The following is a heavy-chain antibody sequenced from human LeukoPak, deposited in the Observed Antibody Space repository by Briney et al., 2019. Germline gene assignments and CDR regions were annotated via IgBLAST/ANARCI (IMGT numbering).Heavy chain of an antibody. Sequence: GSSVKVSCKASGGTFSSYAISWVRQAPGQGLEWMGGIIPIFGTANYAQKFQGRVTITTDESTSTAYMELSSLRSEDTAVYYCARDNYAGANWFDPWGPGTLVTVSS. CDR3: ARDNYAGANWFDP. CDR1: GGTFSSYA. V-gene: IGHV1-69*05. D-gene: IGHD1-7*01. J-gene: IGHJ5*02. CDR2: IIPIFGTA.